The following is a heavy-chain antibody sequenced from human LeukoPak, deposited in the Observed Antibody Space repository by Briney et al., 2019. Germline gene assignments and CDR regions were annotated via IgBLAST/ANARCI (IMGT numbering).Heavy chain of an antibody. CDR2: IYYSGST. D-gene: IGHD2-2*02. CDR3: ARERNDRYCSSTSCYNYYYGMDV. Sequence: SETLSLTCTVSGGSISSYYWSWIRQPPGKGLEWIGYIYYSGSTNYNPSLKSRVTISVDTSKNQFSLKLSSVTAADTAVYYCARERNDRYCSSTSCYNYYYGMDVWGQGTTVTVSS. V-gene: IGHV4-59*01. CDR1: GGSISSYY. J-gene: IGHJ6*02.